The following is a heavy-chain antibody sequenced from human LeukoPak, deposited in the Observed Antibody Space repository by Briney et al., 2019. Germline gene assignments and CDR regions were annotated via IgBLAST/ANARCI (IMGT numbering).Heavy chain of an antibody. V-gene: IGHV3-21*01. CDR2: ISSSSSYI. CDR3: ARARTHCSSTSCYATGFDY. Sequence: GGSLRLSCAASGFTFSSYAMSWVRQAPGKGLEWVSSISSSSSYIYYADSVKGRFTISRDNAKNSLYLQMNSLRAEDTAVYYCARARTHCSSTSCYATGFDYWGQGTLVTVSS. J-gene: IGHJ4*02. D-gene: IGHD2-2*01. CDR1: GFTFSSYA.